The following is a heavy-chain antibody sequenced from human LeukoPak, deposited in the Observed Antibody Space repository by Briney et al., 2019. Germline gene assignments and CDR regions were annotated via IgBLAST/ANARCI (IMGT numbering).Heavy chain of an antibody. V-gene: IGHV1-2*02. Sequence: GASVKVSCKASGYTFTGYYMHWVRQAPGQGLEWMGWINPNSGGTNYAQKFQGRVTMTRDTSISTAYMELSRLRSDDTAVYYCARDPVRRFGELLVDWFDPWGQGTLVTVSS. CDR3: ARDPVRRFGELLVDWFDP. CDR1: GYTFTGYY. CDR2: INPNSGGT. D-gene: IGHD3-10*01. J-gene: IGHJ5*02.